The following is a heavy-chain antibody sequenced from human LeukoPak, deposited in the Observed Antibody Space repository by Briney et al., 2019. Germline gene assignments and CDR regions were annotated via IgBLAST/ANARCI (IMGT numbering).Heavy chain of an antibody. D-gene: IGHD3-22*01. CDR3: VGFDTSGYLTDY. Sequence: GGSLRLSCSASGLTYSSYAMHWVRQAPGKGLEYVSAISSDGGSTYYADSVKGRFTISRDSSKNTLLLQMGSLRTEDTAVYYCVGFDTSGYLTDYWGQGTLVTVSS. J-gene: IGHJ4*02. CDR1: GLTYSSYA. V-gene: IGHV3-64D*06. CDR2: ISSDGGST.